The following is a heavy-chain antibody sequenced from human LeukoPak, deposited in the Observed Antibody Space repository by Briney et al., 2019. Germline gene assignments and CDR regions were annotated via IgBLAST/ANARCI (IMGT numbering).Heavy chain of an antibody. CDR2: MNPNSSNT. CDR3: ARGTRRGTPYYFDS. D-gene: IGHD3-16*01. V-gene: IGHV1-8*01. CDR1: GYTFSNYD. Sequence: ASVKVSCKPSGYTFSNYDINWVRQATGQGLEWMGWMNPNSSNTGYAQKFQGRIAMTRNTSITTVYMELSSLRSEDTAVYYCARGTRRGTPYYFDSWGQGTLVTVSS. J-gene: IGHJ4*02.